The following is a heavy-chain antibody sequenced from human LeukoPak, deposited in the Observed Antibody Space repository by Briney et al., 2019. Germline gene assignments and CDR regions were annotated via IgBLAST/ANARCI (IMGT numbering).Heavy chain of an antibody. J-gene: IGHJ4*02. V-gene: IGHV3-7*01. CDR1: GFTFSSYW. CDR3: ARNIRITMVRGVMAPVGY. CDR2: IKQDGSEK. Sequence: GGSLRLSCAASGFTFSSYWMSWVRQAPGKGLEWVANIKQDGSEKYYVDSVKGRFTISIDNAKNSLYLQMNSLRAEDTGVYYCARNIRITMVRGVMAPVGYWGQGTLVTVSS. D-gene: IGHD3-10*01.